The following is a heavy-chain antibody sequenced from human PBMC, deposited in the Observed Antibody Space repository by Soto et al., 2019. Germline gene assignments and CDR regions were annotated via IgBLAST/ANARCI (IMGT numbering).Heavy chain of an antibody. V-gene: IGHV5-10-1*01. D-gene: IGHD6-13*01. CDR2: IDPSDSYT. CDR3: ARQSHSSSWYFDY. Sequence: PGESLKISCKGSGYSFTSDWISWVRQMPGRGLEWMGRIDPSDSYTNYSPSFQGHVTISADKSISTAYLQWSSLKASDTAMYYCARQSHSSSWYFDYWGQGTLVTVSS. J-gene: IGHJ4*02. CDR1: GYSFTSDW.